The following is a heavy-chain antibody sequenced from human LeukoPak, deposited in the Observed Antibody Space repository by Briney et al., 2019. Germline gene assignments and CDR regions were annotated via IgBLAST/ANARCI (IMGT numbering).Heavy chain of an antibody. D-gene: IGHD2-2*02. CDR1: GGTFSSCA. Sequence: SVKVSCKASGGTFSSCAISWVRQAPGQGLEWMGGIIPIFGTANYAQKFQGRVTITADKSTSTAYMELSSLRSEDTAVYYCAREADIVVVPAAIKYYYYYGMDVWGKGTTVTVSS. CDR2: IIPIFGTA. V-gene: IGHV1-69*06. CDR3: AREADIVVVPAAIKYYYYYGMDV. J-gene: IGHJ6*04.